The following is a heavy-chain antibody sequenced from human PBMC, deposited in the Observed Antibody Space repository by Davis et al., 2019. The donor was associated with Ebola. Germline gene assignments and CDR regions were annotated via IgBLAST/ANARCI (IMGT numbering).Heavy chain of an antibody. CDR3: ARDRSYYASGSYYV. CDR1: GGSISSSSYY. J-gene: IGHJ6*04. CDR2: IYYSGST. Sequence: SETLSLTCTVSGGSISSSSYYWGWIRQPPGKGLEWIGSIYYSGSTYYNPSLKSRVTISVDTSKNQFSLKLSSVTAADTAMYYCARDRSYYASGSYYVWGKGTTVTVSS. D-gene: IGHD3-10*01. V-gene: IGHV4-39*07.